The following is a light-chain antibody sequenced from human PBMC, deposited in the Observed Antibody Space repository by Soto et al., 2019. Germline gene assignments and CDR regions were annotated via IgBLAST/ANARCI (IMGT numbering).Light chain of an antibody. CDR3: QQYGSSPLLA. Sequence: EIVLTQSPGTLSLSPGERATLSCRASQSVSSSYLAWYQQKPGQAPRLLIYGASSRATGIPDRFSGSGSWTDFTLTISSLEPEDVAVYYCQQYGSSPLLAFGGGTKVEIK. J-gene: IGKJ4*01. V-gene: IGKV3-20*01. CDR2: GAS. CDR1: QSVSSSY.